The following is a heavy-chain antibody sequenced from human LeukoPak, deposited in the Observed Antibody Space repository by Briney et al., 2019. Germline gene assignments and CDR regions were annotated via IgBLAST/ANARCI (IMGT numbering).Heavy chain of an antibody. CDR2: IHHSGST. CDR3: ARGRRRRRQQLSSNYYYYGMDV. J-gene: IGHJ6*02. D-gene: IGHD6-13*01. V-gene: IGHV4-31*03. CDR1: GGSISSGNYY. Sequence: SETLSLTCTVSGGSISSGNYYWSWIRQHPGKGLEWIGYIHHSGSTYYNPSLKSRVIISVDTSKNQFSLKLNSVTAADTAVYYCARGRRRRRQQLSSNYYYYGMDVWGQGTTVTVSS.